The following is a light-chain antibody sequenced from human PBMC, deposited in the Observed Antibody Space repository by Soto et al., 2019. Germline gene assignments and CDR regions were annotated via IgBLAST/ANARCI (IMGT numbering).Light chain of an antibody. CDR1: QSVSSN. V-gene: IGKV3-15*01. Sequence: EMVMTHSAATLSVSPGERATLSCRASQSVSSNLAWYQQKPGQAPRLLIYGASTRATGIPARFSGSGSGTEFTLTISSLQSEDFAVYYCQQYNNWPPTFGQGTKVEIK. CDR3: QQYNNWPPT. J-gene: IGKJ1*01. CDR2: GAS.